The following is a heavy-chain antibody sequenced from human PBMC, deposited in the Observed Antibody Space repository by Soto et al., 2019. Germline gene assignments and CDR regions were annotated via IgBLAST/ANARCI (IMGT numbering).Heavy chain of an antibody. J-gene: IGHJ4*02. CDR1: GFSLSTSGVG. V-gene: IGHV2-5*02. CDR3: AHRQSSLCVKSNSFDY. CDR2: IYWDDDK. Sequence: QITLKESGPTLVKPTQTLTLTCTFSGFSLSTSGVGVGWIRQPPGKALEWLALIYWDDDKRYSPSLKSRLTITNDTSTNQVVHTMSNIDPVDTATYYCAHRQSSLCVKSNSFDYWGQGTLVTVSS. D-gene: IGHD6-13*01.